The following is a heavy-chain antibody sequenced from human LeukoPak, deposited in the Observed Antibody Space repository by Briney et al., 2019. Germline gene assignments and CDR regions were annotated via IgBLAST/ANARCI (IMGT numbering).Heavy chain of an antibody. J-gene: IGHJ5*02. CDR1: GGSIITNSYN. CDR3: ATQHDEDWFDP. Sequence: SETLSLTCAVSGGSIITNSYNWGWIRQPPGKGLEWIGSIHYSGSTYDNPSLKSRVTLSVDTSKNQFSLKLSSVTAADTAIYCCATQHDEDWFDPWGQGTLVTVSS. D-gene: IGHD3-3*01. V-gene: IGHV4-39*01. CDR2: IHYSGST.